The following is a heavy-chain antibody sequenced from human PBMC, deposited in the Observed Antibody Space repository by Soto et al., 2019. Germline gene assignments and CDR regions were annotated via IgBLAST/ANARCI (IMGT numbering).Heavy chain of an antibody. Sequence: QVQLQESGPGLVKPSQTLSLTCTVSGGSISRGGYYWSWIRQHPGKGLEWIGYIYYSGSTYYNPSLKSRVTISVDTSKNQFSLKLNSVTAADTAVYYCARDRQGYGPYNWFVPWGQGTLVTVSS. J-gene: IGHJ5*02. CDR1: GGSISRGGYY. CDR3: ARDRQGYGPYNWFVP. D-gene: IGHD5-18*01. V-gene: IGHV4-31*03. CDR2: IYYSGST.